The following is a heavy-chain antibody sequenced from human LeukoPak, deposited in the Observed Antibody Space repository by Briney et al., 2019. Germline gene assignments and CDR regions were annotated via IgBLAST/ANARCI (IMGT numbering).Heavy chain of an antibody. J-gene: IGHJ5*02. CDR3: AKASGYSSGWYWFDP. CDR2: ISGSGGST. V-gene: IGHV3-23*01. Sequence: PGASLRLSCAASGFTFSSYAMSWVRQAPGKGLEWVSAISGSGGSTYYADSVKGRFTISRDNSKNTLYLQMNSLRAEDTAVYYCAKASGYSSGWYWFDPWGQGTLGTVSS. CDR1: GFTFSSYA. D-gene: IGHD6-19*01.